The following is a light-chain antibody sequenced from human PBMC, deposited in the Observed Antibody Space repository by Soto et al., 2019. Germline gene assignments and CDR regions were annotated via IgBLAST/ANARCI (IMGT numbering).Light chain of an antibody. Sequence: QSALTQPPSASGAPGQSVTTSCTGTSSDVGGYNYVSWYQQHPGKAPKLIIYEVTKRPSGVPDLFSGSKSGNTASLTVSGLQAEDEADYYCSSYAGTNNVVFGGGTKLTVL. V-gene: IGLV2-8*01. CDR2: EVT. CDR3: SSYAGTNNVV. J-gene: IGLJ2*01. CDR1: SSDVGGYNY.